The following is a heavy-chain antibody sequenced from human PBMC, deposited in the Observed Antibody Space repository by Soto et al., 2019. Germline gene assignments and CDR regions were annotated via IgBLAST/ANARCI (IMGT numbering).Heavy chain of an antibody. D-gene: IGHD3-10*01. CDR2: IYYSGST. Sequence: QVQLQESGPGLVKPSQTLSLTCTVSGGSISSGGYYWSWIRQHPGKGLELIGYIYYSGSTYYNPSLKSLVTISVDTSKNQFSLRLSSVTDADTAVYYCARSGAYYYYGMDVWGQGTTVTVSS. V-gene: IGHV4-31*01. CDR1: GGSISSGGYY. J-gene: IGHJ6*02. CDR3: ARSGAYYYYGMDV.